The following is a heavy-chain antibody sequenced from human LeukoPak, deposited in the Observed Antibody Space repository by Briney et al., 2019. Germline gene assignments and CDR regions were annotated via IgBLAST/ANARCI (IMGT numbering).Heavy chain of an antibody. J-gene: IGHJ5*02. V-gene: IGHV3-23*01. Sequence: PGGSLRLSCAASGFTFSSYAVSWVRQAPGKGLEWVSGISGSGGSTYYADSVKGRVTISRDNSKNTLYLQMNSLRAEDTAVYYCARGRDYGDYRGGFDPWGQGTLVTVSS. CDR2: ISGSGGST. CDR1: GFTFSSYA. D-gene: IGHD4-17*01. CDR3: ARGRDYGDYRGGFDP.